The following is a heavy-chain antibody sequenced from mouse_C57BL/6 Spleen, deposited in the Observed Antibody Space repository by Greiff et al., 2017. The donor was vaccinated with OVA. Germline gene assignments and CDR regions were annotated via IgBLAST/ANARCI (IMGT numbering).Heavy chain of an antibody. V-gene: IGHV1-9*01. J-gene: IGHJ3*01. CDR3: ARSEDSSGYAFAY. Sequence: QVQLQQSGAELMKPGASVKLSCKATGYTFTGYWIEWVKQRPGHGLEWIGEILPGSGSTNYNEKFKGKATFTADTSSNTAYMQLSSLTTEDSAIYYCARSEDSSGYAFAYWGQGTLVTVSA. CDR2: ILPGSGST. D-gene: IGHD3-2*02. CDR1: GYTFTGYW.